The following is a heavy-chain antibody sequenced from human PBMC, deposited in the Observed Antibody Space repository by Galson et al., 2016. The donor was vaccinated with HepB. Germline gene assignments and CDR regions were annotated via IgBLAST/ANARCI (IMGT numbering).Heavy chain of an antibody. CDR3: ARCAPTGRTGTLYWFDR. D-gene: IGHD3-9*01. V-gene: IGHV1-18*01. J-gene: IGHJ5*02. Sequence: SVKVSCKASGYTFTNYGITWVRQAPGQGLEWMGWISANNNNTIYAQKLQGRFTMTTDTSTNTAYMELRSLRSDDTALDYCARCAPTGRTGTLYWFDRWGQGTLVTVSS. CDR2: ISANNNNT. CDR1: GYTFTNYG.